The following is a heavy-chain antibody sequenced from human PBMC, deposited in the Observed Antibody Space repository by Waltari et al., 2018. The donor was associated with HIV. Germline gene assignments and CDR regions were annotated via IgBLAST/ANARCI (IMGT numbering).Heavy chain of an antibody. CDR1: GISVNRYT. CDR2: TNYGSDNR. J-gene: IGHJ6*02. D-gene: IGHD5-12*01. Sequence: EVQLVESGGGLVKPGGSVRIYCAASGISVNRYTMTWVRLAPGHGLVWLYSTNYGSDNRFYADSGKGRFTTATDNSKDSLFLQSDTLRGEDTSVYFCARGASGYDSFYYHALDVWGQGTTLSVSS. V-gene: IGHV3-21*01. CDR3: ARGASGYDSFYYHALDV.